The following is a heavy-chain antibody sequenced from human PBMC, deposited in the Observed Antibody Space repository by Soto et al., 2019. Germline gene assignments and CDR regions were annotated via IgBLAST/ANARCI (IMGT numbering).Heavy chain of an antibody. CDR2: RYYSEST. Sequence: SETLSLTCTVSGGSITTGGYYWSWIRQLPGKGLEWIGHRYYSESTYYNPSLKSRVSISLDTSKNQFSLKLSFVTAADTAMYYCARIKCSGGSCYSWSLDYWGQGTTVTVSS. D-gene: IGHD2-15*01. CDR3: ARIKCSGGSCYSWSLDY. V-gene: IGHV4-31*03. CDR1: GGSITTGGYY. J-gene: IGHJ4*02.